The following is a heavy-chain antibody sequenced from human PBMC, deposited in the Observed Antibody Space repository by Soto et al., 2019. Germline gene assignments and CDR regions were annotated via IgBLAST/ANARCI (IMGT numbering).Heavy chain of an antibody. J-gene: IGHJ4*02. V-gene: IGHV4-4*07. CDR3: ATIVGANDY. D-gene: IGHD1-26*01. CDR1: GGSIYTYS. Sequence: PSETLSLTCTVSGGSIYTYSWTWIRQPAGEGLEWIGHIYSSGSANYNPSLKSRVSMSVDTSKNQFSLKLNSVTAADTAVYYCATIVGANDYWGQGTLVTVSS. CDR2: IYSSGSA.